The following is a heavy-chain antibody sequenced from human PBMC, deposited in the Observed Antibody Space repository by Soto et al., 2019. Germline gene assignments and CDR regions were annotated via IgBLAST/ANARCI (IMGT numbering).Heavy chain of an antibody. CDR3: ARDTLGYCISTSCPTDIYSYYYGMDV. CDR1: GGSMSSYY. CDR2: IYASGNT. V-gene: IGHV4-59*01. Sequence: SETVSLTCTASGGSMSSYYWNWIRQPPGKGLESIGYIYASGNTNYNPSLKSRVTISVDTSKNQFSLKLSSVTAADTAVYYCARDTLGYCISTSCPTDIYSYYYGMDVWGQGTTVTVS. J-gene: IGHJ6*02. D-gene: IGHD2-2*01.